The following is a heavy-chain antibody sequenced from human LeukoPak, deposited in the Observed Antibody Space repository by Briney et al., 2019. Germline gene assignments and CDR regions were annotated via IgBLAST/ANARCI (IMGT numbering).Heavy chain of an antibody. CDR1: GYSFTSYD. CDR3: ARRPPESTHSDY. J-gene: IGHJ4*02. V-gene: IGHV1-8*01. Sequence: GASVKVSCKASGYSFTSYDVNWVRQAAGQGLEWIGWMRPNNGNSGFAQKFQGRVTMTRSTSITTAYMELSSLTSEDTAVYYCARRPPESTHSDYWGQGTLVTVSS. CDR2: MRPNNGNS. D-gene: IGHD2-2*01.